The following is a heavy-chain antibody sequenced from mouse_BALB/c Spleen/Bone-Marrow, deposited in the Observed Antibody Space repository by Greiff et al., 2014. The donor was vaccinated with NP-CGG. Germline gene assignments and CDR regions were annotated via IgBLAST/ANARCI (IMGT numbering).Heavy chain of an antibody. CDR3: ARDINDNYNWYFDV. CDR2: IRNKANGYTT. J-gene: IGHJ1*01. CDR1: GFTFTDYY. Sequence: EVKLVESGGGLAQPGGSLRLSCATSGFTFTDYYMSWVRQPPGKALEWLGFIRNKANGYTTEYCASVKGRFTISRDNSQSILYLQMNTLRAEDSATYFCARDINDNYNWYFDVWGAGTTVTVSS. V-gene: IGHV7-3*02. D-gene: IGHD2-1*01.